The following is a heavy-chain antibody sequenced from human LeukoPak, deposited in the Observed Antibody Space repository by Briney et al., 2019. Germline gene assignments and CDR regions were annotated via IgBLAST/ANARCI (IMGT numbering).Heavy chain of an antibody. J-gene: IGHJ4*02. Sequence: SVKASCKASGGTFSSYTISWVRQAPGQGLEWMGRIIPILGIANYAQKFQGRVTITADKSTSTAYMELSSLRSEDTAVYYCARDPVISAEDYWGQGTLVTVSS. CDR3: ARDPVISAEDY. D-gene: IGHD2/OR15-2a*01. CDR2: IIPILGIA. CDR1: GGTFSSYT. V-gene: IGHV1-69*04.